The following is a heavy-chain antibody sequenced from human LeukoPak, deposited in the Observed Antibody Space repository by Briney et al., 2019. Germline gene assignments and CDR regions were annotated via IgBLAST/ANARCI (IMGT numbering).Heavy chain of an antibody. CDR3: ARSSSTGYTTYHYDMDV. D-gene: IGHD3-22*01. Sequence: SETLSLTCTVSGGSISSYYWSWIRLPPGKGLEYIGYIYYSGSTNYNPSLKSRVTISVDTSKNQFSLKLSSVTAADTAVYYCARSSSTGYTTYHYDMDVWGQGTTVTVSS. V-gene: IGHV4-59*01. CDR2: IYYSGST. CDR1: GGSISSYY. J-gene: IGHJ6*02.